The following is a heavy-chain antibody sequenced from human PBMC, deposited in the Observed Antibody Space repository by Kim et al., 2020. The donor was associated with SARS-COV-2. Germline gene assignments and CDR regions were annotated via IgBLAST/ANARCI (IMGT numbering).Heavy chain of an antibody. CDR2: IYYSEST. J-gene: IGHJ4*02. V-gene: IGHV4-59*13. CDR1: GGSISSYY. D-gene: IGHD3-10*01. CDR3: ARAPVSMVRGVMRYFDY. Sequence: SETLSLTCTVSGGSISSYYWCWIRQPPGKGLEWIWYIYYSESTNYNPSLKSRVTISVDTSKNQFSLKLSSVTAADTAVYYCARAPVSMVRGVMRYFDYWGQGTLVTVSS.